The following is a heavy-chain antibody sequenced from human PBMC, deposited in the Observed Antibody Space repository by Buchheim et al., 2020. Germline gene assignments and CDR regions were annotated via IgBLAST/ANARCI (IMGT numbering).Heavy chain of an antibody. CDR1: GGSTSREY. CDR3: AKGMAYGDYDGRYFQH. CDR2: IYYTGST. Sequence: QVQLQQSGPGLVKPSETLSLTCSVSGGSTSREYCSWIRQPPGKGLEWIGYIYYTGSTTYNPSLKSRVTISVDTSKNQFSLRLRSMTAADTAVYYCAKGMAYGDYDGRYFQHWGQGAL. D-gene: IGHD4-17*01. V-gene: IGHV4-59*01. J-gene: IGHJ1*01.